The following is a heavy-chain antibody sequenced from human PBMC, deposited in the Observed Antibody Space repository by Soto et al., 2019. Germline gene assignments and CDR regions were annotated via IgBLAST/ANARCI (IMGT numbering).Heavy chain of an antibody. CDR2: ISAYNGNT. Sequence: QVQLVQSGAEVKKPGASVKVSCKASGYTFTSYGISWVRQAPGQGLEGMGWISAYNGNTNYAQKLQGRVTMTTDTSTSTADTELKSLRTDDTSVYYCAKESSSSCHDYWGQGTLVTVSS. CDR3: AKESSSSCHDY. CDR1: GYTFTSYG. V-gene: IGHV1-18*01. J-gene: IGHJ4*02. D-gene: IGHD6-13*01.